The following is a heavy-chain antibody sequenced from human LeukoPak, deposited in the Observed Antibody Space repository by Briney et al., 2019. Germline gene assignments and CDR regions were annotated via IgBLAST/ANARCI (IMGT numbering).Heavy chain of an antibody. V-gene: IGHV4-31*02. J-gene: IGHJ4*02. D-gene: IGHD2-15*01. CDR2: IYYSGNT. CDR1: AGSVNSGGYY. CDR3: AREVSGAYHFDY. Sequence: SETLSLTCTVSAGSVNSGGYYWGWIRQLPGKGLEWIGYIYYSGNTYYNPSLRGRVIISLDTSKNQFSLRLSSVTAADTAVYYCAREVSGAYHFDYWVPGTLVTVSS.